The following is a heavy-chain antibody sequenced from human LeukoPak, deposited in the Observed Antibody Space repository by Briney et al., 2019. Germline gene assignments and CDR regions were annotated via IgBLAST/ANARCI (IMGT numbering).Heavy chain of an antibody. J-gene: IGHJ5*02. CDR3: AREGFGELFWFDP. CDR2: IYYSGST. Sequence: PSETLSLTCTVSGGSISSYYWSWIRQPPGKGLEWIGYIYYSGSTNYNPSLKSRVTISVDTSKNQFSLKLSSVTAADTAVYYCAREGFGELFWFDPWGPGTLVTVSS. CDR1: GGSISSYY. D-gene: IGHD3-10*01. V-gene: IGHV4-59*12.